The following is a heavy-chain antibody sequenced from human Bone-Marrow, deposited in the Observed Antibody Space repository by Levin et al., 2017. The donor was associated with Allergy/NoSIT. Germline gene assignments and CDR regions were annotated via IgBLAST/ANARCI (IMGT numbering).Heavy chain of an antibody. V-gene: IGHV3-48*02. CDR2: ISSSSTII. CDR3: ARDWDTSDSTGYYYSFEY. CDR1: GFTFSAYR. Sequence: ETLSLTCAASGFTFSAYRMNWVRQAPGKGLEWVSFISSSSTIIYYADSVKGRFTISRDNAKNSLFLQMNSLRDEDTAVYYCARDWDTSDSTGYYYSFEYWGQGTLVTVSS. J-gene: IGHJ4*02. D-gene: IGHD3-22*01.